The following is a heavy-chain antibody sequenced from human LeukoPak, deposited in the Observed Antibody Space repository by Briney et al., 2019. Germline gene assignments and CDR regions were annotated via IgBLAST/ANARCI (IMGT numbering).Heavy chain of an antibody. CDR1: GFTFSSYD. CDR3: ARRAGAYSHPYDY. V-gene: IGHV3-13*01. CDR2: IGTADDT. Sequence: PGGSLRLSCAASGFTFSSYDIHWVRQATGKGLEWVSAIGTADDTYHAGSVKGRFTISRDNSKNTLYLQMNSLRAEDTAVYYCARRAGAYSHPYDYWGQGTLVTVSS. D-gene: IGHD4/OR15-4a*01. J-gene: IGHJ4*02.